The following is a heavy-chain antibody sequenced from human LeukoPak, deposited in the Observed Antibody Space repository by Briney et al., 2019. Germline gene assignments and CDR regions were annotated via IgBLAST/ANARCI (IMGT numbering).Heavy chain of an antibody. D-gene: IGHD5-12*01. CDR1: GGSISSGGYY. Sequence: PSETLSLTRTVSGGSISSGGYYWSWIRQHPGKGLEWIGYIYYSGSTYYNPSPKSRVTISVDTSKNQFSLKLSSVTAADTAVYYCARNRVDIVATIIDYWGQGTLVTVSS. V-gene: IGHV4-31*03. CDR2: IYYSGST. J-gene: IGHJ4*02. CDR3: ARNRVDIVATIIDY.